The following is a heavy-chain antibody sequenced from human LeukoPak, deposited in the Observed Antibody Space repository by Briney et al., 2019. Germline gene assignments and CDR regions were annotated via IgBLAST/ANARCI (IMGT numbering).Heavy chain of an antibody. J-gene: IGHJ4*02. CDR1: GFTFSNYA. CDR2: ISGSGGST. CDR3: AKGKAYYYDASGQYFDY. V-gene: IGHV3-23*01. D-gene: IGHD3-22*01. Sequence: GGSLRLSCAASGFTFSNYAMSWVRQAPGKGLEWVSAISGSGGSTYYADSVKGRFTISRDNSKNTLYLQMNSLRAEDTAVYYCAKGKAYYYDASGQYFDYWGQGTLVTVSS.